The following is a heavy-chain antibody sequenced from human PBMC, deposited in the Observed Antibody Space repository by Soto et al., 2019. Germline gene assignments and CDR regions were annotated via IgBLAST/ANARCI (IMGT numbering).Heavy chain of an antibody. J-gene: IGHJ4*02. CDR3: APGGAIGKTNNNLDC. V-gene: IGHV1-24*01. Sequence: ASVKISSKVSGYFLTALSIHWVRQAPGKGLEWTGGFDREDGEAIYAQKFQGRVTMTENTSTASAYMERSSLTPEDTAIYHSAPGGAIGKTNNNLDCWGQETLGTASS. D-gene: IGHD2-2*02. CDR2: FDREDGEA. CDR1: GYFLTALS.